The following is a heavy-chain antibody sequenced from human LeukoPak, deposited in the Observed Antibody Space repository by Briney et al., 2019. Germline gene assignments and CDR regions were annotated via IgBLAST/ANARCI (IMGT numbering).Heavy chain of an antibody. J-gene: IGHJ6*03. CDR3: ARGRGSSLSYYYMDV. D-gene: IGHD6-6*01. CDR1: GFTFSSYG. CDR2: ISGSGGST. V-gene: IGHV3-23*01. Sequence: PGGTLRLSCAASGFTFSSYGMSWVRQAPGKGLEWVSAISGSGGSTYYADSVKGRFTISRDNSKNTLYLQMNSLRAEDTAVYHCARGRGSSLSYYYMDVWGKGTTVTVSS.